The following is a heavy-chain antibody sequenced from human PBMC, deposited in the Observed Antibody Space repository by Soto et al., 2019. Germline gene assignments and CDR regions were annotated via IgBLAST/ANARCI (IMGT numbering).Heavy chain of an antibody. CDR3: ARVVLADSSGWYVGWFDP. J-gene: IGHJ5*02. CDR2: IYTSGST. Sequence: SETLSLTCTVSGGSISSYYWSWIRQPAGKGLEWIGRIYTSGSTNYNPSLKSRVTMSVDTSKNQFSLKLSSVTAADTAVYYCARVVLADSSGWYVGWFDPRGQGSLVTVSS. V-gene: IGHV4-4*07. CDR1: GGSISSYY. D-gene: IGHD6-19*01.